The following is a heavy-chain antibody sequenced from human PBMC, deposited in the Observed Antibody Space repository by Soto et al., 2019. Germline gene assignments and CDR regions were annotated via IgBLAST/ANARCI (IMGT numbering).Heavy chain of an antibody. Sequence: PGGSLRLSCAASGFTFSSYAMSWVRQAPGKGLEWVSVISDSGDNTYYADSMKGRFTISRDNSKNTLYLQMNGLRAEDTAVYYCAKQYYDLLTGFSDWGQGTLVTVSS. V-gene: IGHV3-23*01. J-gene: IGHJ4*02. CDR1: GFTFSSYA. CDR2: ISDSGDNT. CDR3: AKQYYDLLTGFSD. D-gene: IGHD3-9*01.